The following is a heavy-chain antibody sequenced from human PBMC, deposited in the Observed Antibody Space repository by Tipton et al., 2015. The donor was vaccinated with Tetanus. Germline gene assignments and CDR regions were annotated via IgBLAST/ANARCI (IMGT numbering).Heavy chain of an antibody. Sequence: SLRLSCAASGFTFSGHSMNWVRQAPGQGLEWISYISSTSNAIYYADSVKGRFTISRDNAKNSLYLQLSSLRDEDTAVYYCARDRGAFTVTKSHAYWGRETLVTVSS. D-gene: IGHD4-17*01. CDR3: ARDRGAFTVTKSHAY. CDR2: ISSTSNAI. J-gene: IGHJ4*02. CDR1: GFTFSGHS. V-gene: IGHV3-48*02.